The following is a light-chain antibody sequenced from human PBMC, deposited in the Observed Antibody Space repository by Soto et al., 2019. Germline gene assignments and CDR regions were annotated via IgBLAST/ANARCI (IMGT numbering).Light chain of an antibody. CDR2: DTS. V-gene: IGKV3-11*01. J-gene: IGKJ3*01. CDR1: QTVSKY. CDR3: QQRSNWPFT. Sequence: EIVLTQAPTTLSFSLGERATLSCRASQTVSKYLAWYQQKPGQAPRLLIYDTSNRATGITARFSGSGSGTDFTLTISGLQPEDFAVYYCQQRSNWPFTFGPGTTVDFK.